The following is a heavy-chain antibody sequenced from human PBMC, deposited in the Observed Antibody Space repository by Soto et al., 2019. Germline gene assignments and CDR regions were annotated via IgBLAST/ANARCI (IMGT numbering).Heavy chain of an antibody. Sequence: QITLKESGPTLVKPTQTLTLTRTFSGFSLSTSRVGVGWLRQPPGQALAWLGICYWDDDKRYRPSLESRLTIPKDTSNNQVVLTMTNMDPVDTATYYCARRRGAKAGDHCDYWCQGTLVTVSS. CDR2: CYWDDDK. D-gene: IGHD2-21*02. V-gene: IGHV2-5*02. CDR1: GFSLSTSRVG. J-gene: IGHJ4*02. CDR3: ARRRGAKAGDHCDY.